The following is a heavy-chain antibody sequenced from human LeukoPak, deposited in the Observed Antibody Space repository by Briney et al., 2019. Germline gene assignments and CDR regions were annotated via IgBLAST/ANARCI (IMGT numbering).Heavy chain of an antibody. CDR2: ISAYNGNT. J-gene: IGHJ4*02. D-gene: IGHD3-10*01. CDR3: AKLAHYYGSGSYRYSSSWYLGY. V-gene: IGHV1-18*01. CDR1: GYTFTSYG. Sequence: ASVKVSCKASGYTFTSYGISWVRQAPGQGLEWMGWISAYNGNTNYAQKLQGRVTMTTDTSTSTAYMELRSLRSDDTAVYYCAKLAHYYGSGSYRYSSSWYLGYWGQRTLVTVSS.